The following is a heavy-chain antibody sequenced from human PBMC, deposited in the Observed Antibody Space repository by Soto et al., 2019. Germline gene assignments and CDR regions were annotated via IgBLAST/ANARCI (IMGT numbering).Heavy chain of an antibody. CDR3: ARGFMGDYDRYYYYYGMDV. J-gene: IGHJ6*02. Sequence: GASVKVSCKASGGTFSSYAISWVRQAPGQGLEWMGGIIPIFGTANYAQKFQGRVTITADESTSTAYMELSSLRSEDTAGYYRARGFMGDYDRYYYYYGMDVWGQGTTVTVSS. CDR1: GGTFSSYA. V-gene: IGHV1-69*13. CDR2: IIPIFGTA. D-gene: IGHD4-17*01.